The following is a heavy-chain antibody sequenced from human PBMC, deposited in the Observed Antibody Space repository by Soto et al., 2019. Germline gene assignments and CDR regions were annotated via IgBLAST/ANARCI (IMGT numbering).Heavy chain of an antibody. J-gene: IGHJ4*01. CDR2: ITSSSSYI. D-gene: IGHD1-26*01. CDR3: ETDSGTYRDH. CDR1: GFTFTTYN. Sequence: EVHLVESGGGLVKPGGSLRLSCAASGFTFTTYNRNWVRQAPGEGLEWVSSITSSSSYIFYADSLKGRFTTSRDNAKNSRYLQMNSLRAEDTAVYYCETDSGTYRDHWGHGTLVTVSS. V-gene: IGHV3-21*01.